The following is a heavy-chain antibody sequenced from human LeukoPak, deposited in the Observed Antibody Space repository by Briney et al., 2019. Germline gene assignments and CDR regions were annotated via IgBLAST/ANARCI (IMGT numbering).Heavy chain of an antibody. Sequence: GGSLRLSCAASGFTFSDYYMSWIRQAPGKGLEWVSYISSSGSTIYYADSVKGRFTISRDNAKNSLYLQTNSLRAEDTAVYYCAGGGYDYGDYTQWAVAGGFDYWGQGTLVTVSS. CDR3: AGGGYDYGDYTQWAVAGGFDY. D-gene: IGHD4-17*01. CDR1: GFTFSDYY. V-gene: IGHV3-11*01. J-gene: IGHJ4*02. CDR2: ISSSGSTI.